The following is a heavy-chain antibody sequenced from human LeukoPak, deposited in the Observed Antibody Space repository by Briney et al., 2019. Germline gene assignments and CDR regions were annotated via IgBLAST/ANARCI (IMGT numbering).Heavy chain of an antibody. CDR2: IYYSGST. Sequence: SETLSLTCTVSGGSISSSSYYWGWIRQPPGKGLEWIGSIYYSGSTYYNPSLKSRVTISVDTSKNQFSLKLSSVTAADTAVYYCARRWYSSFDYWGQGTLVTVSS. J-gene: IGHJ4*02. D-gene: IGHD6-13*01. CDR3: ARRWYSSFDY. CDR1: GGSISSSSYY. V-gene: IGHV4-39*01.